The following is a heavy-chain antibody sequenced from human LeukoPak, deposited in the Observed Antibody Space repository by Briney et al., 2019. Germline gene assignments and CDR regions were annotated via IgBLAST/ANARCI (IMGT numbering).Heavy chain of an antibody. J-gene: IGHJ4*02. D-gene: IGHD3-10*01. V-gene: IGHV4-59*01. CDR1: GGSISSYY. CDR3: ARAWFGERYYFDY. Sequence: PSETLSLTCTVSGGSISSYYWSWLRQPPGKGLEWIGYIYYSGSTNYNPSLKSRVTISVDTSKNQFSLKLSSVTAADTAVYYCARAWFGERYYFDYWGQGTLVTVSS. CDR2: IYYSGST.